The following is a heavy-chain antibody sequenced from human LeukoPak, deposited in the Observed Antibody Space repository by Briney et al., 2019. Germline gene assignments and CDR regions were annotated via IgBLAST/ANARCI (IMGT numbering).Heavy chain of an antibody. J-gene: IGHJ4*02. V-gene: IGHV3-30*03. Sequence: PGGSLRLSCAVSVVSSRSYSMHWGRQAPGKGLGWGAVISYDGGHKYYADSGKGRFTISRDNSKNTLYLQRNSLRAEDTAVYYCARDRITLVRGPDIINYYFDCWGKGTLVTVSS. CDR2: ISYDGGHK. CDR3: ARDRITLVRGPDIINYYFDC. CDR1: VVSSRSYS. D-gene: IGHD3-10*01.